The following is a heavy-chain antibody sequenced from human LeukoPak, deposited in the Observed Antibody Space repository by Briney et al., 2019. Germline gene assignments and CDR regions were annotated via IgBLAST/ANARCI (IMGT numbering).Heavy chain of an antibody. CDR3: ARLRFTIFGVVRYYMDV. CDR1: GFTFDDNG. J-gene: IGHJ6*03. CDR2: ISWNGGRT. Sequence: GGSLRLSCAASGFTFDDNGMTWVRQAPGKGLEWVSGISWNGGRTGYADSVKGRFTISRDNAKNSLYLQMNSLRAEDTALYYCARLRFTIFGVVRYYMDVWGKGTTVTVSS. V-gene: IGHV3-20*04. D-gene: IGHD3-3*01.